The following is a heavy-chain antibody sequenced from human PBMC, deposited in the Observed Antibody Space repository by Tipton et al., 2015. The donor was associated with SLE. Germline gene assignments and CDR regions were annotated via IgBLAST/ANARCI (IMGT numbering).Heavy chain of an antibody. CDR3: AREGWELLLDGMDV. D-gene: IGHD1-26*01. Sequence: SLRLSCAASGFTFSSYAMHWVRQAPGKGLEWVAVISYDGSNKYYADSVKGRFTISRDNSKNTLYLQMNSLRAEDTAVYYCAREGWELLLDGMDVWGQGP. CDR2: ISYDGSNK. J-gene: IGHJ6*02. V-gene: IGHV3-30*04. CDR1: GFTFSSYA.